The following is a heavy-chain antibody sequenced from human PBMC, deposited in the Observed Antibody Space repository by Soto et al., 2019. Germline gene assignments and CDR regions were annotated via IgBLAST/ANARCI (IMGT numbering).Heavy chain of an antibody. CDR1: GFTFSSYG. CDR2: ISYDGSNK. Sequence: QVQLVESGGGVVQPGRSLRLSCAASGFTFSSYGMHWVRQAPGKGLEWVAVISYDGSNKYYADSVKGRFTISRDNSKNTQYLQMNSLRAEDTAVYYCAKDGPYGSFDYWGQGTLVTVSS. CDR3: AKDGPYGSFDY. D-gene: IGHD3-16*01. V-gene: IGHV3-30*18. J-gene: IGHJ4*02.